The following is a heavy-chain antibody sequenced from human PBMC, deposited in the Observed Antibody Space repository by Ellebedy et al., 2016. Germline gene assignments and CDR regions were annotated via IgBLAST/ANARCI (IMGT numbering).Heavy chain of an antibody. CDR2: IYFNGRT. CDR3: ARGAIQTNWFDP. D-gene: IGHD5-18*01. CDR1: GGSIGSGDYY. Sequence: SETLSLXXTVSGGSIGSGDYYWSWIRQPPGRGLEWVAYIYFNGRTYFNPSLKSRVTMSVDTSKNQFSLKLSSVTAADTAVYYCARGAIQTNWFDPWGQGTLVTVSS. V-gene: IGHV4-30-4*01. J-gene: IGHJ5*02.